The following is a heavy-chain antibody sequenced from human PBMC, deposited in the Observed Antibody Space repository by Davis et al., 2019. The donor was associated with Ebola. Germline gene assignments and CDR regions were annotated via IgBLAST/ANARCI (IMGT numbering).Heavy chain of an antibody. Sequence: GESLKISCAASGFTFSSYYMNWVRQAPGKGLEWVSSISSRSYYIYYADSVKGRFTISRDNAKNSLYLQMNSLRAEDTAVYYCARDPSSGWYMGKYYFDYWGQGTLVTVSS. CDR3: ARDPSSGWYMGKYYFDY. CDR2: ISSRSYYI. V-gene: IGHV3-21*01. CDR1: GFTFSSYY. D-gene: IGHD6-19*01. J-gene: IGHJ4*02.